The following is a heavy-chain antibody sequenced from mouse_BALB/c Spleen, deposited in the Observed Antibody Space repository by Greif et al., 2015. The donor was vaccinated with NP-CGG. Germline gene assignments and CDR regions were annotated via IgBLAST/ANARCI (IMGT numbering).Heavy chain of an antibody. CDR3: ATLYDGYYAMDY. CDR1: GFSLTSYG. V-gene: IGHV2-5*01. CDR2: IWRGGST. D-gene: IGHD2-3*01. Sequence: QVQPKQSGPGLVQPSQSLSITCTVSGFSLTSYGVHWVRQSPGKGLEWLGVIWRGGSTDYNAAFMSRLSITKDNSKSXVFFKMNSLQADDTAIYYCATLYDGYYAMDYWGQGTSVTVSS. J-gene: IGHJ4*01.